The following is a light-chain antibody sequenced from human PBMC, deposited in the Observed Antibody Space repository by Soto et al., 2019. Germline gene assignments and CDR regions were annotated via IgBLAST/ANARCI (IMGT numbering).Light chain of an antibody. CDR1: QSLLHSNGYNY. J-gene: IGKJ4*01. CDR2: LGS. V-gene: IGKV2-28*01. Sequence: DLVMTQSPLSLPVIPGEPASISCRSSQSLLHSNGYNYLNWYLQRPGQSPQLLIYLGSNRASGVPDRFSGSGSGTEFTLKISRVEAEDVGIYYCVQAILTPLTFGGGTKVEIK. CDR3: VQAILTPLT.